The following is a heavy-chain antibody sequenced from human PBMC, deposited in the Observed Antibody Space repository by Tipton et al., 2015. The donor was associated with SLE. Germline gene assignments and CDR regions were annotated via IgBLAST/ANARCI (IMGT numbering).Heavy chain of an antibody. Sequence: TLSLTCTVSGGSIGSYYWNWIRQPAGKGLEWIGRIYTSGSTNYNPSLKSRVTMSVDTSKNQFSLKLSSVTAADTAVYYCARARTGTTDAFDIWGQGTMVTVSS. CDR1: GGSIGSYY. J-gene: IGHJ3*02. D-gene: IGHD1/OR15-1a*01. CDR3: ARARTGTTDAFDI. CDR2: IYTSGST. V-gene: IGHV4-4*07.